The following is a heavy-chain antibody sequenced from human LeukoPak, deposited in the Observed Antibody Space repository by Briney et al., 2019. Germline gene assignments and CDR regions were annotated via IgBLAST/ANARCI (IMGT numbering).Heavy chain of an antibody. D-gene: IGHD3-22*01. CDR1: GYTFTNFY. CDR2: INPSGGNT. CDR3: ARDLYYSDSSGYHAYNWFDP. J-gene: IGHJ5*02. V-gene: IGHV1-46*01. Sequence: ASVKVSCKASGYTFTNFYMHWVRQAPGQGLEWMGIINPSGGNTSYAQKFQDRVTMTRDTSTSTVYMELSSLRSEDTAVYYCARDLYYSDSSGYHAYNWFDPWGQGTLVTVSS.